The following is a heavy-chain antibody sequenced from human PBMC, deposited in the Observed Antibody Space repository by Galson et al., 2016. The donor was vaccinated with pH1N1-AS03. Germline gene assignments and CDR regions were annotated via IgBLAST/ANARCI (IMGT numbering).Heavy chain of an antibody. J-gene: IGHJ3*02. CDR3: ARGIVGATWYACDI. CDR1: GFTVSSGY. CDR2: IHPGGDT. V-gene: IGHV3-66*02. D-gene: IGHD1-26*01. Sequence: SLRLSCAATGFTVSSGYHMSWVRQAPGKGLEWVSVIHPGGDTYNADSVKGRFTISRDNSKNTLFLQMNSLRVEDTALYYCARGIVGATWYACDIWGQGTMVTVSS.